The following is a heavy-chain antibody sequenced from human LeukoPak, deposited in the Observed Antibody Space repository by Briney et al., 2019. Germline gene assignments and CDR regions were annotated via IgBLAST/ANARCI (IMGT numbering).Heavy chain of an antibody. J-gene: IGHJ3*02. CDR2: ISAYNGNT. D-gene: IGHD6-6*01. CDR1: GYTFTSYG. CDR3: ARVDYSTSSGAFDI. Sequence: ASVKVSCKASGYTFTSYGISWVRQAPGQGLEWMGWISAYNGNTNYAQKLQGRVTMTTDTSTSTAYMELRSLRSDDTAVYYCARVDYSTSSGAFDIWGQGTMVTVSS. V-gene: IGHV1-18*01.